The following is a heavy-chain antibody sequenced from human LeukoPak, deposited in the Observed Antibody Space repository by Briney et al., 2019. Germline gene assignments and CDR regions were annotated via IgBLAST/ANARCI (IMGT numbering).Heavy chain of an antibody. J-gene: IGHJ4*02. V-gene: IGHV1-18*01. CDR1: GYTFTSYG. CDR3: ARERVTAISPFDY. CDR2: ISAYNGNT. Sequence: ASVKVSCKASGYTFTSYGICWVRQAPGQGLEWMGWISAYNGNTNYAQKLQGRVTMTTDTSTSTAYMELRTPRSDDTAVYYCARERVTAISPFDYWGQGTLVTVSS. D-gene: IGHD2-21*02.